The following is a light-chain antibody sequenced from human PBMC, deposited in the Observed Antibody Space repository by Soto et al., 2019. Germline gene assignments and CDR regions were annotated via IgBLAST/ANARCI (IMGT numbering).Light chain of an antibody. Sequence: EIVLTQSPGTLSLSPGEGATLSCRASQSISNSDLAWYQQKPGQAPRLLIYGASSRAPGIPDRFSGSGSETDYTRTISRLEPEDFAVYYCQQHGTSFGQGTKVEIK. CDR3: QQHGTS. CDR1: QSISNSD. V-gene: IGKV3-20*01. J-gene: IGKJ1*01. CDR2: GAS.